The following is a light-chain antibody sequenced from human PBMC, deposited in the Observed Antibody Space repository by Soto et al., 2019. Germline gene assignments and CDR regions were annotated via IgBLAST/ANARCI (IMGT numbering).Light chain of an antibody. CDR1: QGIGDT. V-gene: IGKV3-20*01. CDR3: QQYESSPSVT. J-gene: IGKJ5*01. Sequence: EVVMRQAPATLSVSPGEGATLSCRASQGIGDTLAWYQHKPGQTPRLXXYAASSRATGIPDRFSGSGSETDFTLTINRLEPEDFAVYYCQQYESSPSVTFGQGTRLEIK. CDR2: AAS.